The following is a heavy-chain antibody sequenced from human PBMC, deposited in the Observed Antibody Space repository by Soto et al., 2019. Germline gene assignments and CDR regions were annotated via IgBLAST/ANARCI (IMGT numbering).Heavy chain of an antibody. Sequence: EVQLVESGGGLVQPGGSLRISCVVSGLTFENLWMSWVRQARGKGLGWVANIKQDGSKRYYLDSVSGRFTISRDNAENVLSLQMNSLRVDDTAVYYCAIGWRDPYNWFDTWGQGTLVIVSS. CDR3: AIGWRDPYNWFDT. D-gene: IGHD2-15*01. V-gene: IGHV3-7*01. CDR2: IKQDGSKR. CDR1: GLTFENLW. J-gene: IGHJ5*02.